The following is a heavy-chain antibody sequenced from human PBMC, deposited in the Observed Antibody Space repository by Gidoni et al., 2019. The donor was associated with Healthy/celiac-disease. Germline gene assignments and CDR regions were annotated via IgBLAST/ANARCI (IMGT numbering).Heavy chain of an antibody. Sequence: HVQLVQSGAEVKKPGASVKVSCKASGYTFTSYDINWVRQATGQGLEWMGWMNPNSGNTGYAQKFQGRVTMTRNTSISTAYMELSSLRSEDTAVYYCARGPAAIPVFGYYYYYMDVWGKGTTVTVSS. CDR2: MNPNSGNT. CDR1: GYTFTSYD. J-gene: IGHJ6*03. D-gene: IGHD2-2*02. CDR3: ARGPAAIPVFGYYYYYMDV. V-gene: IGHV1-8*01.